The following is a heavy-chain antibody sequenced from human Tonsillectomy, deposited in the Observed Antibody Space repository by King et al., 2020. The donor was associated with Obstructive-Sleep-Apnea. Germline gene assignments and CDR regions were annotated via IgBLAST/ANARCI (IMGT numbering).Heavy chain of an antibody. J-gene: IGHJ6*02. CDR1: GFTFSTFA. CDR3: AKNLADSFGSGSYYNVDYYYGMDV. Sequence: EVQLVESGGGLVQPGGSLRLSCAASGFTFSTFAMSWVRQAPGKGLEWVSTISGGGGSTYYADSVKGRFTISRDNSKNTLYLQMNSLRAEDTTAVYYCAKNLADSFGSGSYYNVDYYYGMDVWGQGTTVTVSS. V-gene: IGHV3-23*04. CDR2: ISGGGGST. D-gene: IGHD3-10*01.